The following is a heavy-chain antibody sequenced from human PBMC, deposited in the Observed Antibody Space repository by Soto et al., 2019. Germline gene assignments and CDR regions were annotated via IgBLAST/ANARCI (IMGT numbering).Heavy chain of an antibody. CDR2: IHPNSGDT. V-gene: IGHV1-2*04. CDR3: ARGRLDDSSGYYQAEYFQH. D-gene: IGHD3-22*01. CDR1: GYTFTGYY. J-gene: IGHJ1*01. Sequence: ASVKVSCKASGYTFTGYYMHWVRQAPGQGLEWMGWIHPNSGDTNYAQKFQGWATMTRDTSISTAYMELSRLRSDDTAVYYCARGRLDDSSGYYQAEYFQHWGQGTLVTVSS.